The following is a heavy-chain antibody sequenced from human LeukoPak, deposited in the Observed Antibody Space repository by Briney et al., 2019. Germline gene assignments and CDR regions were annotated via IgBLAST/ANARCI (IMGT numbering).Heavy chain of an antibody. V-gene: IGHV3-33*01. CDR3: AREKLAAAGTGFDY. D-gene: IGHD6-13*01. CDR1: GFTFSSYG. CDR2: IWYDGSNK. J-gene: IGHJ4*02. Sequence: GRSLRLSCAASGFTFSSYGMHWVRQAPGKGREGVAVIWYDGSNKYYADSVKGRFTSSRDNSKNTLYLQTTSLTAEDTAVYYCAREKLAAAGTGFDYWGQGTLVTVSS.